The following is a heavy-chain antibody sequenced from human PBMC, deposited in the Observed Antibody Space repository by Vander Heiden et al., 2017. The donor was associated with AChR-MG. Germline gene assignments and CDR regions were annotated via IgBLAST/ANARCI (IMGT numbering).Heavy chain of an antibody. CDR3: AWFGELLPYNWFDP. J-gene: IGHJ5*02. D-gene: IGHD3-10*01. CDR1: GFTFGSYA. V-gene: IGHV3-23*01. CDR2: ISGSGGST. Sequence: EVQLLESGGGLVQPGGSLRLSCAASGFTFGSYAMSWVRQAPGKGLEWVSAISGSGGSTYYADSVKGRFTISRDNSKNTLYLQMNSLRAEDTAVYYCAWFGELLPYNWFDPWGQGTLVTVSS.